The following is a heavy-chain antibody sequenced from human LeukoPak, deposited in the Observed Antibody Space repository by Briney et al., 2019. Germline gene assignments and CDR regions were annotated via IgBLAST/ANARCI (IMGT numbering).Heavy chain of an antibody. CDR3: ARSSIVVVNWFDP. D-gene: IGHD2-21*01. CDR2: INPNSGGT. Sequence: ASVKVSCKASGYTFTGYYMHWVRQAPGQGLEWMGWINPNSGGTNYAQEFQGRVTTTRDTSISTAYMELSRLRSDDTAVYYCARSSIVVVNWFDPWGQGTLVTVSS. CDR1: GYTFTGYY. V-gene: IGHV1-2*02. J-gene: IGHJ5*02.